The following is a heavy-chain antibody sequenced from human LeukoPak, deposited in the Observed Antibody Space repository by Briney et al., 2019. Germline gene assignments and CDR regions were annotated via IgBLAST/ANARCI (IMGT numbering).Heavy chain of an antibody. D-gene: IGHD6-13*01. V-gene: IGHV1-46*01. CDR3: ARGPRAAADDY. J-gene: IGHJ4*02. Sequence: ASVKVSCKASGYTFTSLDINWVRQAPGQGLEWMGVIKPSGGTTIYAQKFQGRVTMTRDTSASTAYMELSSLTSEDTAVYYCARGPRAAADDYWGQGTLVTVSS. CDR2: IKPSGGTT. CDR1: GYTFTSLD.